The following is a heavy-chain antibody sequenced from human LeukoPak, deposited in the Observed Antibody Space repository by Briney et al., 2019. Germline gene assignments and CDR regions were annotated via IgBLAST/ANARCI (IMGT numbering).Heavy chain of an antibody. V-gene: IGHV3-48*02. CDR2: ISSSSSTI. J-gene: IGHJ5*02. Sequence: GGSLRLSCAASGFTFSSYSMNWVRQAPGKGLEWVSYISSSSSTIYYADSVKGRFTISRDNSKNTLYLQMNSLRDEDTAVYYCAKSERGSDKWLDPWGQGTLVIVSS. CDR3: AKSERGSDKWLDP. CDR1: GFTFSSYS. D-gene: IGHD1-26*01.